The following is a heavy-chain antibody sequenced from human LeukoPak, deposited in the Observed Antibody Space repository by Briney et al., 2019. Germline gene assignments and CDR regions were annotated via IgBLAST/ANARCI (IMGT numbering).Heavy chain of an antibody. V-gene: IGHV1-2*02. CDR1: GYTFTGYY. Sequence: ASVKVSCKPSGYTFTGYYMHWVRQAPGQGLEWMGWINPNSGGTNYAQKFQGRVTMTRDTSISTAYMELSRLRSDDTAVYYCAREELIVVVPAATILTGWFDPWGQGTLVTVSS. J-gene: IGHJ5*02. CDR3: AREELIVVVPAATILTGWFDP. CDR2: INPNSGGT. D-gene: IGHD2-2*01.